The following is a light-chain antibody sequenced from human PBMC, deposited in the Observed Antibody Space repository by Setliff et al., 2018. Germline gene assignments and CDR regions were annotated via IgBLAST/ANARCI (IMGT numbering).Light chain of an antibody. CDR3: GSWDDSLNGPV. Sequence: QSVLTQTPSASGTPGQRVAISCSGSKSNIGSNSVSWFQQLPGTAPNLLIHRDNQRPSGVPDRFSGSRSGTSASLAISGLQSEDEADYYCGSWDDSLNGPVFGGGTKVTVL. CDR1: KSNIGSNS. J-gene: IGLJ2*01. V-gene: IGLV1-44*01. CDR2: RDN.